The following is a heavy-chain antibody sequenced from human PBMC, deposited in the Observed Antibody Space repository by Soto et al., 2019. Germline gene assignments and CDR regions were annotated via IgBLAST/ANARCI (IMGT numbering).Heavy chain of an antibody. Sequence: GESLKISCKGSGYSFNSYWIGWVRQMPGKGLEWMGIIYPGDSHTRYSPSFQGQVTISADKSINTAYLQWSSLKASDTAMYYCARRHYDSWSYRDDAFDIWGQGTMVTVSS. D-gene: IGHD3-10*01. CDR2: IYPGDSHT. J-gene: IGHJ3*02. CDR1: GYSFNSYW. CDR3: ARRHYDSWSYRDDAFDI. V-gene: IGHV5-51*01.